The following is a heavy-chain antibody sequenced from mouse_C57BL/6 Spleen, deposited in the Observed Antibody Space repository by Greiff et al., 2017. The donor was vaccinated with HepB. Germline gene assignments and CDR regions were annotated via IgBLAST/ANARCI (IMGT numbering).Heavy chain of an antibody. CDR3: ASDYYGPLAY. CDR1: GYTFTDYN. V-gene: IGHV1-18*01. Sequence: VQLKESGPELVKPGASVKIPCKASGYTFTDYNMDWVKQSHGKSLEWIGDINPNNGGTIYNQKFKGKATLTVDKSSSTAYMELRSLTSEDTAVYYCASDYYGPLAYWGQGTLVTVSA. J-gene: IGHJ3*01. CDR2: INPNNGGT. D-gene: IGHD1-1*01.